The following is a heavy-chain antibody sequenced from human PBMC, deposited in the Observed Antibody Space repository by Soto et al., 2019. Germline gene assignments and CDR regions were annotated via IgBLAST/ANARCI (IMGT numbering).Heavy chain of an antibody. Sequence: ASVKVSCTASGYTFTGYYMHWVRQAPGQGLEWMGWINPNSGGTNYAQKFQGWVTMTRDTSISTAYMELSRLRSDDTAVYYCARDLSSSWTRACFDYWGQGTLVTVSS. J-gene: IGHJ4*02. D-gene: IGHD6-13*01. CDR2: INPNSGGT. V-gene: IGHV1-2*04. CDR1: GYTFTGYY. CDR3: ARDLSSSWTRACFDY.